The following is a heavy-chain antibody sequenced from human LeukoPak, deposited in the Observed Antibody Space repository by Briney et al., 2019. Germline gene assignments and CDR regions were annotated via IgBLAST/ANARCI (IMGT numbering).Heavy chain of an antibody. CDR3: AKDRYCSGGSCSSDFDY. CDR2: VSGSGGTT. CDR1: GFTFSSYA. D-gene: IGHD2-15*01. Sequence: GGSLRLSCAASGFTFSSYAMSWIRQAPGKGLEWVSGVSGSGGTTYYADSVKGRFTIPRDISKSTLYLQMNSLTAEDTAVYYCAKDRYCSGGSCSSDFDYWGQGTLVTVSS. V-gene: IGHV3-23*01. J-gene: IGHJ4*02.